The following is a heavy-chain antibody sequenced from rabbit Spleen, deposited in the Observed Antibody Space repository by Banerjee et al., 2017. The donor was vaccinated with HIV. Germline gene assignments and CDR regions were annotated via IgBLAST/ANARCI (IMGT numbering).Heavy chain of an antibody. CDR1: GFSFSSSDY. V-gene: IGHV1S40*01. J-gene: IGHJ6*01. D-gene: IGHD1-1*01. Sequence: QSLEESGGDLVKPGASLTLTCTASGFSFSSSDYMCWVRQAPGKGLEWIACIDTGSSGFTYFASWAKGRFTISKTSSTTVTLQMTSLTAADTATYFCARDTSSSFSSYGMDLWGPGTLVT. CDR3: ARDTSSSFSSYGMDL. CDR2: IDTGSSGFT.